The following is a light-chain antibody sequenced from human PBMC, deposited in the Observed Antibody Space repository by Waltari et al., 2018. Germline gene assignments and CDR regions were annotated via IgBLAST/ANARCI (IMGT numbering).Light chain of an antibody. CDR3: QQSRQWPRRT. Sequence: DIVLTQSPATLSLSPGERATLSCRASQNVTTYLAWYQQKPGQAPRLLIYDASNRATAIPARFSGSGSGTDFTLTISSLEPEDFAFYYCQQSRQWPRRTFGQGTKLE. J-gene: IGKJ2*01. CDR1: QNVTTY. V-gene: IGKV3-11*01. CDR2: DAS.